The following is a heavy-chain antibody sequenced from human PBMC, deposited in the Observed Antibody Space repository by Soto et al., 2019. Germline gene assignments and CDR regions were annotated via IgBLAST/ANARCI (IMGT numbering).Heavy chain of an antibody. D-gene: IGHD3-22*01. V-gene: IGHV1-69*13. CDR2: IIPIFGTA. CDR3: ARAPLYYYDSSGYFLPDAFDI. CDR1: GGTFSSYA. J-gene: IGHJ3*02. Sequence: SVKVSCKASGGTFSSYAISWVRQAPGQGLEWMGGIIPIFGTANYAQKFQGRVTITADESTSTAYMELSSLRSEDTAVYYCARAPLYYYDSSGYFLPDAFDIWGQGTMVTVSS.